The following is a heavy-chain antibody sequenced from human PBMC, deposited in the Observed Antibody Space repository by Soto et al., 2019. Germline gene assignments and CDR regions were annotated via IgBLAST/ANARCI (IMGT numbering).Heavy chain of an antibody. V-gene: IGHV5-10-1*01. CDR2: IDPSDSYT. CDR1: GYSFTSYW. CDR3: ARHNPIAVAGTPGYYYYGMDV. D-gene: IGHD6-19*01. J-gene: IGHJ6*02. Sequence: GESLKISCKGSGYSFTSYWISWVRQMPGKGLEWMGRIDPSDSYTNYSPSFQGHVTISADESISTAYLQWSSLKASDTAMYYCARHNPIAVAGTPGYYYYGMDVWGQGTTVTVSS.